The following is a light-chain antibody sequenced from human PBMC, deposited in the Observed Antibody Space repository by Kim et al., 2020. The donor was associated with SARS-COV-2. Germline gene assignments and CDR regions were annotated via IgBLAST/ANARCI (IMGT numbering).Light chain of an antibody. V-gene: IGKV3-15*01. CDR3: QQYDNWPPLT. CDR2: GAS. CDR1: QTISNH. Sequence: SPGERATRSSRASQTISNHLAGYQQKPGQAPRLLIYGASTRATGVPARFSGSGSGTEFTLTISSLQSEDVAIYFCQQYDNWPPLTFGGGTKVDIK. J-gene: IGKJ4*01.